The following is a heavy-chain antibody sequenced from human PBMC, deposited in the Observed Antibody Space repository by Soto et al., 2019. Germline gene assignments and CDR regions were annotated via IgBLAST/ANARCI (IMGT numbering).Heavy chain of an antibody. Sequence: ASVKVSCKASGYTFTSYAMHWVRQAPGQRLEWMGWINAGNGNTKYSQKFQGRVTITRDTSASTAYMELSSLRSEDTAVYYCVREGLQLERRFDPWGQGTLVTVSS. CDR2: INAGNGNT. CDR3: VREGLQLERRFDP. J-gene: IGHJ5*02. D-gene: IGHD1-1*01. CDR1: GYTFTSYA. V-gene: IGHV1-3*01.